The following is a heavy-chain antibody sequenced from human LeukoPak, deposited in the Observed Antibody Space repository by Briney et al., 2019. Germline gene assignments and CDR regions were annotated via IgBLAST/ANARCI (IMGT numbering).Heavy chain of an antibody. CDR2: VSYTRVAT. D-gene: IGHD5-18*01. Sequence: GGSLRLPCAASGFTFSSFALSWVRQAPGKGLEWVSGVSYTRVATYYADSVKGRFTISRDDSQNILCLQMNGLRAEDTAVYFCAKAFREFGTSSSYSSFDTWGQGTMVTVSS. CDR1: GFTFSSFA. J-gene: IGHJ3*02. V-gene: IGHV3-23*01. CDR3: AKAFREFGTSSSYSSFDT.